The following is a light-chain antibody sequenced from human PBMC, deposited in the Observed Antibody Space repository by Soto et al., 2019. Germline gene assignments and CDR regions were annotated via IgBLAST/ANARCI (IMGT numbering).Light chain of an antibody. CDR2: DAP. CDR1: QSVSNSY. Sequence: EIVLTQSPGTLSLSPGERASLSCRASQSVSNSYLAWYQQKPGQAPRLLISDAPNMATGIPARFSGSGSGTDFTLTISSLEPEDFAVYYCQQRSNWLFGPGTKVDI. V-gene: IGKV3-11*01. CDR3: QQRSNWL. J-gene: IGKJ3*01.